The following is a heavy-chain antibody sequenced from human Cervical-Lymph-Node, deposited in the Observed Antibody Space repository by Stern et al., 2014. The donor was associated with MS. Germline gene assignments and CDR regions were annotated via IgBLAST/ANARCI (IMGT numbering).Heavy chain of an antibody. Sequence: MQLVESGGGVVQPGGSQRLSCTASGFTFEDYAMEWVRQVPGKGLEWVAMIWNDGSQKYYGDSVRGRFAVSRDNSRNTLYLQMKSLSLEDTAVYYCARKIPDYYYYAMDVWGQGTTVTVSS. CDR3: ARKIPDYYYYAMDV. CDR2: IWNDGSQK. V-gene: IGHV3-33*01. D-gene: IGHD2-2*02. CDR1: GFTFEDYA. J-gene: IGHJ6*02.